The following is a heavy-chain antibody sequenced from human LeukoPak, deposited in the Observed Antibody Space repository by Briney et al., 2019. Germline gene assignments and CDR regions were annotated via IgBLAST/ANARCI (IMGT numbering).Heavy chain of an antibody. CDR2: IYYSGST. CDR3: ARGLSQAAAGDY. V-gene: IGHV4-59*01. D-gene: IGHD6-13*01. Sequence: PSETLSLTCTVSGGSIGSYYWSWIRQPPGKGLEWIGYIYYSGSTNYNPSLKSRVTISVDTSKNQFSLKLSSVTAADTAVYYCARGLSQAAAGDYWGQGTLVTVSS. CDR1: GGSIGSYY. J-gene: IGHJ4*02.